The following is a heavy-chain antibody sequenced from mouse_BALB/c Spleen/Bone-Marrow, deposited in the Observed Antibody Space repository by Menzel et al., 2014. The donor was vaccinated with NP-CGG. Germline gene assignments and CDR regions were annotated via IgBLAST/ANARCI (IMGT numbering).Heavy chain of an antibody. CDR3: ARSRYDIGWFAY. J-gene: IGHJ3*01. CDR2: IISGSNTI. V-gene: IGHV5-17*02. Sequence: EVNVVESGGDLVQPGGSRKLSCAASGFTFNAFGMHWVRQAPERGLEWVAYIISGSNTIYYSDKVKGRFTISRDNPKNTLFLQMTSLRSEDTAMYYCARSRYDIGWFAYWGQGTLVTVSA. CDR1: GFTFNAFG. D-gene: IGHD2-14*01.